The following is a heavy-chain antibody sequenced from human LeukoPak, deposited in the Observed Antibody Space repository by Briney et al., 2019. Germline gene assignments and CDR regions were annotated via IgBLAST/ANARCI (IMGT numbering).Heavy chain of an antibody. V-gene: IGHV3-23*01. CDR3: ANHIRVRGATEPDY. CDR1: GFTFSSYA. Sequence: HPGGSLRLSCAASGFTFSSYAMSWVRQAPGKGLEWVSAISGSGGSTYYADSVKGRFTISRDNSKNTLYLQMNSLRAEDTAVSYCANHIRVRGATEPDYWGQGTLVTVSS. D-gene: IGHD3-10*01. CDR2: ISGSGGST. J-gene: IGHJ4*02.